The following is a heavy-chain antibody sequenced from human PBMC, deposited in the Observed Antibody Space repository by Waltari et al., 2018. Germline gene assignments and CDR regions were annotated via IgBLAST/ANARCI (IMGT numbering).Heavy chain of an antibody. D-gene: IGHD2-21*02. Sequence: QVQLQQWGAGLLKPSESLSLTCAVYGGSFSGYYWSWIRQRPGKGLEWIGEISHSGTPNYNPSLKSRVTISLDTSKNQFSLKLSSVTAADTAVYYCARQEIIVEVTGDGFDIWGQGTMVTVSS. J-gene: IGHJ3*02. CDR3: ARQEIIVEVTGDGFDI. CDR1: GGSFSGYY. CDR2: ISHSGTP. V-gene: IGHV4-34*01.